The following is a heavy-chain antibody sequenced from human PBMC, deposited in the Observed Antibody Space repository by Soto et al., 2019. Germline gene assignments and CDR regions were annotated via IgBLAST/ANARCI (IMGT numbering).Heavy chain of an antibody. CDR1: GFTFTSSA. D-gene: IGHD3-10*01. J-gene: IGHJ6*02. V-gene: IGHV1-58*02. CDR3: AAEPLGVRYYYGMDV. CDR2: IVVGSGNT. Sequence: QMQLVQSGPEVKKPGTSVKVSCKASGFTFTSSAMQWVRQARGQRLEWIGWIVVGSGNTNYAQKFQERVTITRDMAISIADRELSSLRAEETAVYYCAAEPLGVRYYYGMDVWGQGTTGTVSS.